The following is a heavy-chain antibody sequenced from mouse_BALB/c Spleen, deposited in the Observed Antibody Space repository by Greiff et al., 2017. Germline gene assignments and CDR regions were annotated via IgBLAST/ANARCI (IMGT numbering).Heavy chain of an antibody. CDR3: ARERGLDYFDY. J-gene: IGHJ2*01. V-gene: IGHV3-5*02. CDR1: GISITTGNYR. CDR2: IYYSGTI. D-gene: IGHD2-4*01. Sequence: EVMLVESGPGLVKPSQTVSLTCTVTGISITTGNYRWSWIRQFPGNKLEWIGYIYYSGTITYNPSLTSRTTITRDTSKNQFFLEMNSLTAEDTATYYCARERGLDYFDYWGQGTTLTVSS.